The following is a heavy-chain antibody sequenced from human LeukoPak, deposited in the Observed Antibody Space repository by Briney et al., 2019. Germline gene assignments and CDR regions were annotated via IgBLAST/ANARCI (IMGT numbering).Heavy chain of an antibody. CDR2: INWNGGST. V-gene: IGHV3-20*04. CDR1: GFTFDDYG. J-gene: IGHJ4*02. Sequence: GGSLRLSCAASGFTFDDYGMSWVRQAPGKGLEWVSGINWNGGSTGYADSVKGRFTISRDNAKNSLYLQMNSLRAEDTALYYCARGNDSSGYYNFDYWGQGTLVTVSS. D-gene: IGHD3-22*01. CDR3: ARGNDSSGYYNFDY.